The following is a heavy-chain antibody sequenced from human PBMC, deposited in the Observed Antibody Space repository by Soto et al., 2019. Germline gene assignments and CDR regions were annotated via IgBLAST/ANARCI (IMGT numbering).Heavy chain of an antibody. Sequence: ASVKVSCKASGYTFTSYGISWVRQAPGQGLEWMGRISASDGNTSYAQNFQGRVTMTRDTSTSTVYMELSSLRSEDTAVYYCARELDIVVVVAATSGMDVWGQGTTVTVSS. J-gene: IGHJ6*02. D-gene: IGHD2-15*01. CDR2: ISASDGNT. V-gene: IGHV1-18*04. CDR1: GYTFTSYG. CDR3: ARELDIVVVVAATSGMDV.